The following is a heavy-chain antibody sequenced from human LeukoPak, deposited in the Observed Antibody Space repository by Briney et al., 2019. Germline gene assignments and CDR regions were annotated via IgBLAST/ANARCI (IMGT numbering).Heavy chain of an antibody. V-gene: IGHV3-21*01. CDR2: ISSSSSYI. CDR3: ARAGFVAAAGTGYYYYGMDV. CDR1: GFTFSSYS. J-gene: IGHJ6*04. D-gene: IGHD6-13*01. Sequence: GGSLRLSCAASGFTFSSYSMNWVRQAPGKGLEWVSSISSSSSYIYYADSVKGRFTISRDNAKNPLYLQMNSLRAEDTAVYYCARAGFVAAAGTGYYYYGMDVWGKGTTVTVSS.